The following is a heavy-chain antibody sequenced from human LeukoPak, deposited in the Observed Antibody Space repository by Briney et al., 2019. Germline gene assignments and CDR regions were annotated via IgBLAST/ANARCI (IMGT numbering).Heavy chain of an antibody. D-gene: IGHD6-19*01. CDR2: IYYSGVT. V-gene: IGHV4-39*01. CDR1: GDSISSRSFY. Sequence: SETLSLTCTVSGDSISSRSFYWGWIRQPPGKGLEWIVTIYYSGVTYYNPSLKSRVTMSVDTSDNQFSLSLISVTAADTAVYYCARHFPHMDFTGWKQGWFDPWGQGTLVTVSS. CDR3: ARHFPHMDFTGWKQGWFDP. J-gene: IGHJ5*02.